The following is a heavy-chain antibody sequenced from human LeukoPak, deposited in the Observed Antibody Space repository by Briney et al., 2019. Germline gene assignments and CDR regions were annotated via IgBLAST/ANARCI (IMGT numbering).Heavy chain of an antibody. Sequence: SQTLSLTCTVSGGSISSGDYYWSWIRQPPGKGLEWIGYIYYSGSTYYNPSLKSRLTISVDTSKNQFSLKLSSVTAADTAVYYCAQGTYYYDSSGSASGFGPWGQGTLVTVSS. D-gene: IGHD3-22*01. CDR3: AQGTYYYDSSGSASGFGP. V-gene: IGHV4-30-4*01. J-gene: IGHJ5*02. CDR2: IYYSGST. CDR1: GGSISSGDYY.